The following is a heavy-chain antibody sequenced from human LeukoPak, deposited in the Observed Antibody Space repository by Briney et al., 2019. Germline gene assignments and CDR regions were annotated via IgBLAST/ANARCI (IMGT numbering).Heavy chain of an antibody. Sequence: GGSLRLSCAASGFTFDDYAMHWVRQAPGKGLEWVSGISWNSGSIGYADSVKGRFTISRDNSKNTLYLQMNSLRAEDTAVYYCAKGGFWSGYQESAFDIWGQGTMVTVSS. D-gene: IGHD3-3*01. J-gene: IGHJ3*02. CDR2: ISWNSGSI. CDR3: AKGGFWSGYQESAFDI. V-gene: IGHV3-9*01. CDR1: GFTFDDYA.